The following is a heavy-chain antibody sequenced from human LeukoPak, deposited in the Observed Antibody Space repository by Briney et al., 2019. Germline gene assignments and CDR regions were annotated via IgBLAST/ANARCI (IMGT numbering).Heavy chain of an antibody. CDR2: MNPNSGNT. V-gene: IGHV1-8*03. J-gene: IGHJ4*02. D-gene: IGHD5-18*01. CDR3: ARDRGGYTYSHDY. Sequence: ASVKVSCKASGYTFTSYDINWVRQASGQGLEWMGWMNPNSGNTAYAQKFQGRVIITRNTSVSTAYMELSSLRSEDTAVYYCARDRGGYTYSHDYWGQGTLVTVSS. CDR1: GYTFTSYD.